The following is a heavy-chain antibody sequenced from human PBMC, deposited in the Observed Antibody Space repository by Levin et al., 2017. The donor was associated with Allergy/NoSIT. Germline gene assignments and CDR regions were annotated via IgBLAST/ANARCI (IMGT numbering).Heavy chain of an antibody. CDR1: GFTFSSYW. V-gene: IGHV3-7*01. Sequence: SCAASGFTFSSYWMSWVRQAPGKGLEWVANIKQDGSEKYYVDSVKGRFTISRDNAKNSLYLQMNSLRAEDTAVYYCARAWGSGWLQSCFDYWGQGTLVTVSS. D-gene: IGHD5-24*01. CDR3: ARAWGSGWLQSCFDY. J-gene: IGHJ4*02. CDR2: IKQDGSEK.